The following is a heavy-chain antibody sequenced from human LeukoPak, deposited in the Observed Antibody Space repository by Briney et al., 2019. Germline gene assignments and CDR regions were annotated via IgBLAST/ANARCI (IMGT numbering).Heavy chain of an antibody. CDR2: IRYDGSNK. J-gene: IGHJ4*02. V-gene: IGHV3-30*02. CDR3: ARGGTKPEVFDY. Sequence: GGSLRLSCAASGFTFSSYGMHWVRQAPGKGLEWVAFIRYDGSNKYYVDSVKGRFTISRDNSKNTLYLQMNSLRAEDTAVYYCARGGTKPEVFDYWGQGTLVTVSS. CDR1: GFTFSSYG.